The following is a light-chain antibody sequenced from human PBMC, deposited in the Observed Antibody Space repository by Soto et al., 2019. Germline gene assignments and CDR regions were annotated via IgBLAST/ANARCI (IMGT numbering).Light chain of an antibody. V-gene: IGLV1-36*01. CDR3: AAYDGSLNAAV. CDR1: SSNIGNNA. Sequence: QSVLTQPPSVSEAPRQRVTISCSGSSSNIGNNAVNWYQQLPGKAPKLLIYYDDLLPSGVSDRFSGSKSGTSASLAISGLQAEDEADYDCAAYDGSLNAAVFGGGTKLTVL. J-gene: IGLJ2*01. CDR2: YDD.